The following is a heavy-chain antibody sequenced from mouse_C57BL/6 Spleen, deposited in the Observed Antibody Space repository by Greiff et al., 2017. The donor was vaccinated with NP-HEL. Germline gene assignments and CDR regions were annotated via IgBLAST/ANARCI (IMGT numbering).Heavy chain of an antibody. CDR1: GYTFTIYW. CDR2: IDPSDSYT. Sequence: QVQLQQPGAELVMPGASVKLSCKASGYTFTIYWMHWVKQRPGQGLEWIGEIDPSDSYTNYNQKFKGKSTLTVDKSSSTAYMQLSSLTSEDSAVYYCARGGTVVATNFDVWGTGTTVTVSS. D-gene: IGHD1-1*01. CDR3: ARGGTVVATNFDV. V-gene: IGHV1-69*01. J-gene: IGHJ1*03.